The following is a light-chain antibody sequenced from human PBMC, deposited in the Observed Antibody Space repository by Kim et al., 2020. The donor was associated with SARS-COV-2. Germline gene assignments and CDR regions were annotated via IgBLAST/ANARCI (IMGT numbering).Light chain of an antibody. CDR3: QQSQSTPRT. CDR2: GAS. Sequence: DIQMTQSRSSLSASVGDRVTITCRASQSINNYLYWYQQKPGKAPDLLIYGASNLQRGVPPRFSGRGSGTDFTLTISNLQPEDFAIYYCQQSQSTPRTFGQGTKVDIK. J-gene: IGKJ1*01. CDR1: QSINNY. V-gene: IGKV1-39*01.